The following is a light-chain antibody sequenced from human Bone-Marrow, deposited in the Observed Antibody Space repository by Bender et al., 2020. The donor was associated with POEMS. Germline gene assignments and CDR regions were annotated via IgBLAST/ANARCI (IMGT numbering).Light chain of an antibody. CDR2: AHI. CDR3: QAVDPSLSGWV. Sequence: QSVLTQPPSVSGAPGQRVTISCTGSNTNIGIGFDVNWYHVLPGTAPRLLIYAHINRPSGVPDRFSGSKSGTSVSLAITGLQAADEADYYCQAVDPSLSGWVFGAGTKLTV. CDR1: NTNIGIGFD. V-gene: IGLV1-40*01. J-gene: IGLJ3*02.